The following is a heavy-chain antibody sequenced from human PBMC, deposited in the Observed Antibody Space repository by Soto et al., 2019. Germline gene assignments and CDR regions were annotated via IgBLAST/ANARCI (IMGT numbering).Heavy chain of an antibody. J-gene: IGHJ6*02. CDR1: GFTFSSYS. CDR2: ISSSSSYI. V-gene: IGHV3-21*01. D-gene: IGHD6-6*01. Sequence: GGSLRLSCAASGFTFSSYSMSWVRQAPGKGLEWVSSISSSSSYIYYADSVKGRFTISRDNAKNSLYLQMNSLRAEDTAVYYCARDQDSSSAYGMDVWGQGTTVTVSS. CDR3: ARDQDSSSAYGMDV.